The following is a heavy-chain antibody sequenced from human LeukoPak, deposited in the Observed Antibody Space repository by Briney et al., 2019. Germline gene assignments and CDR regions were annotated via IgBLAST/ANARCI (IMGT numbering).Heavy chain of an antibody. CDR1: GFTFSSYS. CDR3: ARVPRSPSAHDYGSGSYYLGRDY. J-gene: IGHJ4*02. V-gene: IGHV3-21*01. Sequence: PGGSLRLSCAASGFTFSSYSMNLVRQAPGKGLEWVLSISSSSSYIYYADSVKGRFTISRDNAKNSLYLQMNSLRAEDTAVYYCARVPRSPSAHDYGSGSYYLGRDYWGQGTLVTVSS. CDR2: ISSSSSYI. D-gene: IGHD3-10*01.